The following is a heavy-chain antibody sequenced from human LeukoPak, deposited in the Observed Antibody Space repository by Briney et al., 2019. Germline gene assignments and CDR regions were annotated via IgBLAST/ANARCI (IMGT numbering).Heavy chain of an antibody. Sequence: SETLSLTCAVSGGSISSSNWWSWVRQPPGKGLEWIGEIYHSGSTNYNPSLKSRVTISVDKSKNQFSLKLSSVTAADTAMYYCARVVAALIKWFDPWGQGTLVTVSS. CDR2: IYHSGST. CDR1: GGSISSSNW. V-gene: IGHV4-4*02. J-gene: IGHJ5*02. D-gene: IGHD2-15*01. CDR3: ARVVAALIKWFDP.